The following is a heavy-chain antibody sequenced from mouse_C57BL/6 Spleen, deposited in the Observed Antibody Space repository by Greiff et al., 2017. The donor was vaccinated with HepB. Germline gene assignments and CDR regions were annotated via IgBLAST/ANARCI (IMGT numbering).Heavy chain of an antibody. CDR3: ARPIPYYGYDVEAMDY. V-gene: IGHV14-3*01. J-gene: IGHJ4*01. CDR1: GFNIKNTY. CDR2: IDPANGNT. D-gene: IGHD2-9*01. Sequence: VQLKQSVAELVRPGASVKLSCTASGFNIKNTYMHWVKQRPEQGLEWIGRIDPANGNTKYAPKFQGKATITADTSSNTAYLQLSSLTSEDTAIYYCARPIPYYGYDVEAMDYWGQGTSVTVSS.